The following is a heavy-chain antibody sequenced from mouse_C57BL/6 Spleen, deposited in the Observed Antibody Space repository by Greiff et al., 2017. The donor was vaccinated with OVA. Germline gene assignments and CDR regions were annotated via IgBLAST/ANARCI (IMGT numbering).Heavy chain of an antibody. V-gene: IGHV1-64*01. CDR1: GYTFTSYW. D-gene: IGHD2-4*01. CDR3: ARGPYDYVPFDC. J-gene: IGHJ2*01. CDR2: IHPNSGST. Sequence: QVQLQQPGAELVKPGASVKLSCKASGYTFTSYWMHWVKQRPGQGLEWIGMIHPNSGSTNYNAKFKSKATLTVDKSSSTAYMQLSSLTSEDSAVYYCARGPYDYVPFDCWGQGTTLTVSS.